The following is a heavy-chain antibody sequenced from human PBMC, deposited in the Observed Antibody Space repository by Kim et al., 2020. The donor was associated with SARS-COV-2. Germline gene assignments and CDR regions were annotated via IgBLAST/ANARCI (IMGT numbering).Heavy chain of an antibody. CDR3: AKDPMYYDFWSGYLPQDYYYYGMDV. Sequence: GGSLRLSCAASGFTFSSYGMHWVRQAPGKGLEWVAVISYDGSNKYYADSVKGRFTISRDNSKNTLYLQMNSLRAEDTAVYYCAKDPMYYDFWSGYLPQDYYYYGMDVWGQGTTVTVSS. D-gene: IGHD3-3*01. CDR1: GFTFSSYG. J-gene: IGHJ6*02. CDR2: ISYDGSNK. V-gene: IGHV3-30*18.